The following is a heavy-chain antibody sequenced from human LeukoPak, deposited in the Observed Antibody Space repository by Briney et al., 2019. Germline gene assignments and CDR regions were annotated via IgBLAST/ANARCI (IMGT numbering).Heavy chain of an antibody. Sequence: ASETLSLTCTVSGGSISSSSYYWGWIRQPPGKGLEWIGSIYYSGSTYYNPSLKSRVTISVDTSKNQFSLRLSSVTAADTAVYYCARAGVDYYGSGSRKPFYYFDYWGQGTLVTVSS. D-gene: IGHD3-10*01. CDR1: GGSISSSSYY. V-gene: IGHV4-39*07. CDR2: IYYSGST. J-gene: IGHJ4*02. CDR3: ARAGVDYYGSGSRKPFYYFDY.